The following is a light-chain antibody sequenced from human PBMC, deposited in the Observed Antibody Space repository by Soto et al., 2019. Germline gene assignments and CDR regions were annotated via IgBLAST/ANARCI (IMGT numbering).Light chain of an antibody. Sequence: DIPLTQSPSFLSASVGDRVTITCRASQGISSYLAWYQQKPGKAPKLLIYAASTLQSGVPSRFSGSGSGTEFTLTISSLRPEDFATYYCQQLNSYPRTFGQGTKVEIK. CDR3: QQLNSYPRT. CDR1: QGISSY. V-gene: IGKV1-9*01. J-gene: IGKJ1*01. CDR2: AAS.